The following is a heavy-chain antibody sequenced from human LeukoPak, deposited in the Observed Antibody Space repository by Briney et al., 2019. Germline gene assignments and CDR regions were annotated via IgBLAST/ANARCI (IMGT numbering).Heavy chain of an antibody. Sequence: PGGSLRLSCAASGFTFSNYWMIWVRQAPGKGLEWVSSISSSSSYIYYADSVKGRFTISRDNSKNTLYLQMNSLRAEDTAVYYCAKDGDDSIEHWGQGTLVTVSS. J-gene: IGHJ4*02. CDR1: GFTFSNYW. V-gene: IGHV3-21*01. CDR3: AKDGDDSIEH. CDR2: ISSSSSYI. D-gene: IGHD3-22*01.